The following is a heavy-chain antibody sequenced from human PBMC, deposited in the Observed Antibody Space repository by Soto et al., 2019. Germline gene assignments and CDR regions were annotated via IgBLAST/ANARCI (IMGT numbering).Heavy chain of an antibody. Sequence: GGSLRLSCAASGFTFSSYGMHWVRQAPGKGLEWVAVISYDGSNKYYADSVKGRFTISRDNSKNTLYLQMNSLRAEDTAVYYCAKDGQIFGVEYGMDVWGQGTTVTVSS. CDR2: ISYDGSNK. CDR3: AKDGQIFGVEYGMDV. D-gene: IGHD3-3*01. J-gene: IGHJ6*02. V-gene: IGHV3-30*18. CDR1: GFTFSSYG.